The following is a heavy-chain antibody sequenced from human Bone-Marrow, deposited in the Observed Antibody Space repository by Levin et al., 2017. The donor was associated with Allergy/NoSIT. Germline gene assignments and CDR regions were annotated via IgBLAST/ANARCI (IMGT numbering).Heavy chain of an antibody. Sequence: GESLKISCAASGFTFNNYAMAWVRQAPGKGLEWVSVISGSSGTTHSADSVKGRFTISRDNSRNTLYLQMSSLRAEDTAVYYCAKRADSYDSSDYYSHYWYFNLWGRGTLVTVSS. CDR2: ISGSSGTT. CDR3: AKRADSYDSSDYYSHYWYFNL. J-gene: IGHJ2*01. D-gene: IGHD3-22*01. CDR1: GFTFNNYA. V-gene: IGHV3-23*01.